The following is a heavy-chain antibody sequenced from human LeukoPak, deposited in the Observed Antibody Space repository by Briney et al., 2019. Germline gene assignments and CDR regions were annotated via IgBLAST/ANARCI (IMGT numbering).Heavy chain of an antibody. V-gene: IGHV3-23*01. D-gene: IGHD4-17*01. J-gene: IGHJ4*02. CDR1: GFSFSTYV. CDR2: ISGSGGNT. Sequence: GGSLRLSCAASGFSFSTYVMSWVRQAPGKGLAWVSYISGSGGNTHYADSVKGRFTISRENSKNTLYLQMNSLRAEDTALYYCATEKRSTTAYDYWGQGTLVTVSS. CDR3: ATEKRSTTAYDY.